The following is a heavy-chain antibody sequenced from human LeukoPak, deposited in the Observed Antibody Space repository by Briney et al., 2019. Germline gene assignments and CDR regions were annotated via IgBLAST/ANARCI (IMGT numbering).Heavy chain of an antibody. CDR2: INHSGST. J-gene: IGHJ4*02. Sequence: GSLRLSCAASGFTFSSYSMNWVRQAPGKGLEWIGEINHSGSTNYNPSLKSRVTVSVDTSKNQFSLKLSSVTAADTAVYYCARGTYSSSWFDYWGQGTLVTVSS. V-gene: IGHV4-34*01. CDR3: ARGTYSSSWFDY. CDR1: GFTFSSYS. D-gene: IGHD6-13*01.